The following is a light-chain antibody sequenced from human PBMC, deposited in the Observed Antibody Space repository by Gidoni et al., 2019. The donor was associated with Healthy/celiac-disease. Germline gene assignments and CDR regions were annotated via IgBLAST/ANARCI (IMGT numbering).Light chain of an antibody. CDR3: QQYNNWPVT. V-gene: IGKV3-15*01. CDR1: QSVSSN. J-gene: IGKJ3*01. CDR2: GAS. Sequence: EIVMTQSPATLSVSPGERATLSCRASQSVSSNLAWYQQKPGPAPRLRIYGASTRAPGIPARFSGSGSGTEFTLTISSLQSEDFAVYYCQQYNNWPVTFGPGTKVDIK.